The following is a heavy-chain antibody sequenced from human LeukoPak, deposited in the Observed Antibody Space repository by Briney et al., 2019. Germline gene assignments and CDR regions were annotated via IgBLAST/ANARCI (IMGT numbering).Heavy chain of an antibody. Sequence: GKSLRLSCVASGFSFSDSVIHWVRQAPGKGLEWVAVISHDVKTTYYADSAKGRFTISRDNSRNTVFLQMNRSRPEDTAVYYCVKEAYYGWGSSPTFYFDYWGQGTRVTVSS. CDR1: GFSFSDSV. D-gene: IGHD3-10*01. CDR2: ISHDVKTT. J-gene: IGHJ4*02. CDR3: VKEAYYGWGSSPTFYFDY. V-gene: IGHV3-30*04.